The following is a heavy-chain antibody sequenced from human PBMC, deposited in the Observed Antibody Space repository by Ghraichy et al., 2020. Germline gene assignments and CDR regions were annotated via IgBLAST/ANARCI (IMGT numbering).Heavy chain of an antibody. CDR1: GFTFSRHW. J-gene: IGHJ4*02. CDR2: IKQDGSGQ. Sequence: GGSLRLSCTASGFTFSRHWMTWVRQAPGKGLEWVANIKQDGSGQYYADAVKGRFTISRDNAENSVYLQMNGLRDEDTGIYYCIRDPAGEPSWGQGTLVTVSS. D-gene: IGHD6-13*01. V-gene: IGHV3-7*03. CDR3: IRDPAGEPS.